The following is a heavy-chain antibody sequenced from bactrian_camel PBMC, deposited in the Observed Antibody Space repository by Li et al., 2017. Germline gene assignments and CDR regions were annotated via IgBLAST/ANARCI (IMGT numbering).Heavy chain of an antibody. D-gene: IGHD3*01. CDR1: GGSFGATD. V-gene: IGHV3S53*01. Sequence: HVQLVESGGGSVQDGGSLRLSCTISGGSFGATDMGWYRQAPGKGREGVAFIDSDGSTSYAESVKGRFTITSDKARRTLYLQMDGLQPEDTATYYCAAVAEGRTVEGGVSLWTLFESGYWGQGTQVTVS. CDR3: AAVAEGRTVEGGVSLWTLFESGY. J-gene: IGHJ4*01. CDR2: IDSDGST.